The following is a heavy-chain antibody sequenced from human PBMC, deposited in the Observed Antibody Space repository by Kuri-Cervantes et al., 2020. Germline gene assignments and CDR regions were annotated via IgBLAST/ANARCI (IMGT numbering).Heavy chain of an antibody. CDR3: ARVTPSGGGYFDL. J-gene: IGHJ2*01. Sequence: ESLKISCTVSGGSISSYCWSWIRQPPGKGLEWIGYIYYSGSTNYNPSLKSRVTISVDTSKNQFSLKLSSVTAADTAVYYCARVTPSGGGYFDLWGRGTLVTVSS. V-gene: IGHV4-59*01. D-gene: IGHD6-19*01. CDR1: GGSISSYC. CDR2: IYYSGST.